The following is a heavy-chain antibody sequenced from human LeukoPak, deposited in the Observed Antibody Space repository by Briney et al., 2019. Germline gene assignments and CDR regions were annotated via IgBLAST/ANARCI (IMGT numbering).Heavy chain of an antibody. D-gene: IGHD2-2*02. Sequence: GGSLRLSCAASGFTFSGSAMHWVRQASGKGLEWVGRIRTKADSDATAYAASVKGRFTISRDDSKNTTFLQMSSLQTEDTAVYYCTRLRASDTESYFYYGMDVWGQGTTVTVSS. CDR3: TRLRASDTESYFYYGMDV. V-gene: IGHV3-73*01. CDR1: GFTFSGSA. CDR2: IRTKADSDAT. J-gene: IGHJ6*02.